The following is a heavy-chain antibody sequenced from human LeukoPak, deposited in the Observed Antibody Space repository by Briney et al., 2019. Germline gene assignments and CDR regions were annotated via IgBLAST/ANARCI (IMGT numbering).Heavy chain of an antibody. CDR3: AKDYCGGDCYSGWYFDL. CDR2: ISYNSDTI. V-gene: IGHV3-9*01. Sequence: PGGSLRLSCAASGFTFDDYAMHWVRQAPGKGLEWVSGISYNSDTIAYADSVKGRFTISRDNAKNSLYLQMNSLIAEDTALYYCAKDYCGGDCYSGWYFDLWGRGTLVTVSS. CDR1: GFTFDDYA. J-gene: IGHJ2*01. D-gene: IGHD2-21*02.